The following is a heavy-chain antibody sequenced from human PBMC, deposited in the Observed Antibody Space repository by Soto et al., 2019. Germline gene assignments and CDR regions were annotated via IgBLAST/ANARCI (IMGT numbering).Heavy chain of an antibody. V-gene: IGHV3-23*01. Sequence: SVKGRFTISRDNSEKTLYLQMNSLRAEDTATYFCVTAYYDSRGFQDRWGQGTLVTVSS. D-gene: IGHD3-22*01. J-gene: IGHJ5*02. CDR3: VTAYYDSRGFQDR.